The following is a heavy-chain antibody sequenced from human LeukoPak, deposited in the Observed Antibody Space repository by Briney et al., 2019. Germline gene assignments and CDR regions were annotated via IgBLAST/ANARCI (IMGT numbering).Heavy chain of an antibody. CDR3: AKLIAAAGIVPDY. V-gene: IGHV3-30*18. CDR2: ISYDGSNK. Sequence: GGSLRLSCAASGFTFSGYGMHWVRQAPGKGLEWVAVISYDGSNKYYADSVKGRFTISRDNSKNTLYLQMNSLRAEDTAVYYCAKLIAAAGIVPDYWGQGTLVTVSS. CDR1: GFTFSGYG. J-gene: IGHJ4*02. D-gene: IGHD6-13*01.